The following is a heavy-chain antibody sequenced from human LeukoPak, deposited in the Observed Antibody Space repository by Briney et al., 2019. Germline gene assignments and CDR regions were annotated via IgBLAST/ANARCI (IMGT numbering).Heavy chain of an antibody. CDR1: GFTFDDYA. J-gene: IGHJ4*02. CDR3: ARELYYYDSRGYSGYDY. V-gene: IGHV3-43*02. Sequence: GGSLRLSCAASGFTFDDYAMHWVRQAPGKGLEWVSLISGDGGSTYYADSVKGRFTISRDNSKNSLYLQVNSLRAEDTALYYCARELYYYDSRGYSGYDYWGQGTLVTVSS. D-gene: IGHD3-22*01. CDR2: ISGDGGST.